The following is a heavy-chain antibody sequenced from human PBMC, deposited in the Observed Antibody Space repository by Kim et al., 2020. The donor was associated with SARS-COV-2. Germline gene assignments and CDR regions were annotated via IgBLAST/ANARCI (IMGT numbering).Heavy chain of an antibody. V-gene: IGHV4-34*01. J-gene: IGHJ6*02. D-gene: IGHD2-21*02. CDR3: ARVKCGGDCYPDYYYYGMDV. Sequence: RVTISVDTSKNQFSLKLSSVTAADTAVYYCARVKCGGDCYPDYYYYGMDVWGQGTTVTVSS.